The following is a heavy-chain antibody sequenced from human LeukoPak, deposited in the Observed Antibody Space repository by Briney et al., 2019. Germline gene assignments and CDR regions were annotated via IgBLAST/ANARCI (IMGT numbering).Heavy chain of an antibody. CDR1: GFTFSSYG. V-gene: IGHV3-30*02. CDR3: ARADIAVAGTTGLYYYYYMDV. Sequence: GGSLRLSCAASGFTFSSYGMHWVRLAPGKGLEWVSFIRYDGSIKYYADSVKGRFTISRDNSKNTLSLQMNSLRADDTAVYYCARADIAVAGTTGLYYYYYMDVWGEGTTVTISS. D-gene: IGHD6-19*01. J-gene: IGHJ6*03. CDR2: IRYDGSIK.